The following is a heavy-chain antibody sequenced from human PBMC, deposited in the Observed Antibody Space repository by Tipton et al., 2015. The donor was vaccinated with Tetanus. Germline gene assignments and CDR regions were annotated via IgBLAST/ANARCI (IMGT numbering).Heavy chain of an antibody. CDR3: ARVWGRGQLVTKPNWYFDL. Sequence: GSLRLSCGVSGFTFSTTKMNWVRQAPGRGLEWVSSISSTSRYINYAASLEGRFTISRDNAKNSLSLQVNSLRAEDTAVYYCARVWGRGQLVTKPNWYFDLWGRGTLVTVSS. CDR1: GFTFSTTK. V-gene: IGHV3-21*04. D-gene: IGHD6-6*01. J-gene: IGHJ2*01. CDR2: ISSTSRYI.